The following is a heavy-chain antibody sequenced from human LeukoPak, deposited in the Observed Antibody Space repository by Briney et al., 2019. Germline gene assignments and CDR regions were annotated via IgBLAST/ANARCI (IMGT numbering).Heavy chain of an antibody. V-gene: IGHV3-23*01. CDR1: GFTFSTYG. CDR2: ISGSGDNT. CDR3: ARAASGSYCYDY. J-gene: IGHJ4*02. Sequence: GGSLRLSCAASGFTFSTYGMSWVRQAPGKGLEWVSGISGSGDNTHYADSVKGRFTISRDNAKNSLYLQMNSLRAEDTAVYYCARAASGSYCYDYWGQGTLVTVSS. D-gene: IGHD1-26*01.